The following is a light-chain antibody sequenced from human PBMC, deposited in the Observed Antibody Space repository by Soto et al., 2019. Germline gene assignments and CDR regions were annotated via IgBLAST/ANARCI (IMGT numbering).Light chain of an antibody. J-gene: IGLJ2*01. CDR1: SSNIENFY. CDR3: VTWDRGLSAVV. CDR2: DNN. V-gene: IGLV1-51*01. Sequence: QSVLTQPPAVSAAPGQKVTISCSGSSSNIENFYVSWYQHLPGTAPKLLIYDNNKRPSGIPDRFSGSKSGTSATLGITGLQTGDEADYYCVTWDRGLSAVVFGGGTKVTVL.